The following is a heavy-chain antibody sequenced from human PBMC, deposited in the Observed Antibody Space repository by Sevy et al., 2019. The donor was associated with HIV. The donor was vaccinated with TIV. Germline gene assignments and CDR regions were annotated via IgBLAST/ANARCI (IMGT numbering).Heavy chain of an antibody. Sequence: GGSLRLSCAASGFTFSSYDMHWVRQATGKGLEWVSAIGTAGDTYYPGSVKGRFTISRENAKNSLYLQMNSLGAGDTAVSYSARGGSSAYYFDYWGQGTLVTVSS. V-gene: IGHV3-13*01. D-gene: IGHD3-22*01. CDR1: GFTFSSYD. CDR2: IGTAGDT. CDR3: ARGGSSAYYFDY. J-gene: IGHJ4*02.